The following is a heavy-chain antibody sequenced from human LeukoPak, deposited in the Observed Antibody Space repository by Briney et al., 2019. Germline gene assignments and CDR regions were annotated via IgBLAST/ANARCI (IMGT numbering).Heavy chain of an antibody. V-gene: IGHV3-74*01. J-gene: IGHJ4*02. Sequence: GGSLRLSCAASGFTFSSYGMHWVRQAPGKGPMWVSRICPDGTGISYADSVKARFTTSRDNAKNTVYLQMNGLREEDTAVYYCVRDFRSADYWGQGTLVTVSS. CDR1: GFTFSSYG. CDR2: ICPDGTGI. CDR3: VRDFRSADY.